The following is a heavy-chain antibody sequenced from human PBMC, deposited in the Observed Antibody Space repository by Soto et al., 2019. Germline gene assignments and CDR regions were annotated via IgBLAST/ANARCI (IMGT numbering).Heavy chain of an antibody. D-gene: IGHD2-15*01. V-gene: IGHV1-69*13. Sequence: GASVKVSCKASGGTFSSYAISWVRQAPGQGLEWMGGIIPIFGTANYAQKFQGGVTITADESTSTAYMELSSLRSEDTAVYYCASPGPIVVVVAASNDAFDIWGQGTMVTGSS. CDR2: IIPIFGTA. CDR3: ASPGPIVVVVAASNDAFDI. CDR1: GGTFSSYA. J-gene: IGHJ3*02.